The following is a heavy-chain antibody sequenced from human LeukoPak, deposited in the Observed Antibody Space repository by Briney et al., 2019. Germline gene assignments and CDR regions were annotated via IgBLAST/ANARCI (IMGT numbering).Heavy chain of an antibody. J-gene: IGHJ5*02. V-gene: IGHV1-8*01. CDR2: MNPNSGNT. Sequence: ASVKVSCKASGYTFTSYDISWVRQATGQGLEWMGWMNPNSGNTGYAQKFQGRVTMTRNTSISTAYMELSSLRSEDTAVYYCARGLRRYFGWFDPWGQGTLVTVSS. CDR3: ARGLRRYFGWFDP. CDR1: GYTFTSYD. D-gene: IGHD3-9*01.